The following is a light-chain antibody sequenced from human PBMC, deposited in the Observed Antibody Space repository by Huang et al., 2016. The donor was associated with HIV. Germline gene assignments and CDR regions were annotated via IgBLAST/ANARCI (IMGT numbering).Light chain of an antibody. CDR3: QQRTNWPLYT. CDR1: QRVSSY. Sequence: EIVLTQSPATLSLSPGERATLSCRASQRVSSYLAWYQQKPGQAPRLLIYDTSNRATDIPARFSGSGSWTDFTLTISNLEPEDFAVYYCQQRTNWPLYTFGQGTKLEIK. J-gene: IGKJ2*01. CDR2: DTS. V-gene: IGKV3-11*01.